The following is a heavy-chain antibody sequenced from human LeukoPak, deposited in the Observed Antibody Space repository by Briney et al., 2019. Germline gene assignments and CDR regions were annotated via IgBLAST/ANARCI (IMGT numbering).Heavy chain of an antibody. V-gene: IGHV4-39*01. Sequence: GSLRLSCAASGFTFSSYAMHWIRQPPGKGLEWIGSIYYSGSTYYNPSLKSRVTISVDTSKNQFSLKLSSVTAADTAVYYCAGGFGGGYYDYWGQGTLVTVSS. D-gene: IGHD3-10*01. CDR2: IYYSGST. CDR3: AGGFGGGYYDY. J-gene: IGHJ4*02. CDR1: GFTFSSYA.